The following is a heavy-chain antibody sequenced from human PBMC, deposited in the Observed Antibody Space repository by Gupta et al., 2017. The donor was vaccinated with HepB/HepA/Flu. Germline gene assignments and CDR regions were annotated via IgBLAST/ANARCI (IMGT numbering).Heavy chain of an antibody. CDR1: GYTFTNYY. V-gene: IGHV1-2*06. Sequence: QVHLVQSGAEVKKPGASMKVSFKASGYTFTNYYVHWIRQVPGQGPEWMGRINPNNGDTVYAHNFQGRVTMTTDTSITTAYLDLSRLRIDDTAIYYCATIEGLIGTTWGQGALVTISS. CDR3: ATIEGLIGTT. CDR2: INPNNGDT. D-gene: IGHD1-14*01. J-gene: IGHJ4*02.